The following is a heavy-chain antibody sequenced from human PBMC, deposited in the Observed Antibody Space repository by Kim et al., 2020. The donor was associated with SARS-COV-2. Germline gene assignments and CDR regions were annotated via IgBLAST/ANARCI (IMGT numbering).Heavy chain of an antibody. J-gene: IGHJ4*02. V-gene: IGHV3-23*01. D-gene: IGHD3-3*01. CDR1: GFTFSSYA. CDR3: ANRRVVMECFDY. Sequence: GGSLRLSCAASGFTFSSYAMSWVRQAPGKGLEWVSAISGSGGSTYYADSVKGRFTISRDNSKNTLYLQMNSLRAEDTAVYYCANRRVVMECFDYWGQGTLVTVSS. CDR2: ISGSGGST.